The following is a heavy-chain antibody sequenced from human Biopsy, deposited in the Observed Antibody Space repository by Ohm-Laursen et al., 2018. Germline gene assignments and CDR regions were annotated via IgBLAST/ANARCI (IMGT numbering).Heavy chain of an antibody. V-gene: IGHV3-21*04. CDR1: GVTLSGYG. Sequence: SLRLSCAASGVTLSGYGMNWVRQAPGKGLEWVSSISASSSYIYYADSVKGRFTVSRDNTKNTLYLQMHSLRAEDTAVYYCARDTRWSPYSMDVWGQGTTVTVSS. CDR3: ARDTRWSPYSMDV. J-gene: IGHJ6*02. D-gene: IGHD4-23*01. CDR2: ISASSSYI.